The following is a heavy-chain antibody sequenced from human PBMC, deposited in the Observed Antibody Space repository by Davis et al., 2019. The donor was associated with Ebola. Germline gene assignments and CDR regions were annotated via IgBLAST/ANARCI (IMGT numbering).Heavy chain of an antibody. D-gene: IGHD2-2*01. J-gene: IGHJ6*03. CDR3: ARVANGYSRAYCSSTSCASRYYYYYMDV. CDR2: IIPIFGTA. CDR1: GGTFSSYA. V-gene: IGHV1-69*13. Sequence: SVKVSCKASGGTFSSYAISWVRQAPGQGLEWMGGIIPIFGTANYAQKFQGRVTITADESTSTAYMELSSLRSEDTAVYYCARVANGYSRAYCSSTSCASRYYYYYMDVWGKGTTVTVSS.